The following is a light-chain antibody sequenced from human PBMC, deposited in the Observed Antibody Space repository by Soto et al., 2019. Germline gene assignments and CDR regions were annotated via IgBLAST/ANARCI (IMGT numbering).Light chain of an antibody. CDR3: CSYAGSRPLV. V-gene: IGLV2-23*01. CDR2: EGS. Sequence: QSALTQPASVSGSPGQSITISCTGTSSDVGRYNLVSWYQQHPGKAPKLMIYEGSKRPSGVSNRFSGSKSGNTASLTISGLQAEGEADYYCCSYAGSRPLVFGGGTKVTVL. CDR1: SSDVGRYNL. J-gene: IGLJ2*01.